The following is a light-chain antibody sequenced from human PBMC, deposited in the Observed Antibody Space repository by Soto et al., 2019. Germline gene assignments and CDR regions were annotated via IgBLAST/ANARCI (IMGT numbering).Light chain of an antibody. J-gene: IGLJ1*01. CDR3: SSYSTSTTRV. Sequence: QSALAQPASVSGSHGQSITISCTGTSSYVGAYDFVSWYQQHPDKAPKLMIYEVSNRPSGVSYRFAGSKSVNTATLTISVLQAEDEADYDCSSYSTSTTRVFGTVTKLTVL. V-gene: IGLV2-14*03. CDR1: SSYVGAYDF. CDR2: EVS.